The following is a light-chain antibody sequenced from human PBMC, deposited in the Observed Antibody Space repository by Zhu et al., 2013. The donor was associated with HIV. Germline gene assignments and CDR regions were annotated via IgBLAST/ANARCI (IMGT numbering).Light chain of an antibody. CDR3: QQYGASPYT. V-gene: IGKV3-20*01. Sequence: DIVLTQSPATVFLSPGDRATLSCRATQTGVGKSIAWYQMKPGQAPRLLLYDSSRRASDISDRFTGGASGTDFVLTIINLDPADSAVYFCQQYGASPYTFGRGTKVEIK. J-gene: IGKJ2*01. CDR2: DSS. CDR1: QTGVGKS.